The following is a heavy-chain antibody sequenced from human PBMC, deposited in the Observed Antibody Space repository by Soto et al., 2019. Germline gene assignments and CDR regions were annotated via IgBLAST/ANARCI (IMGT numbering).Heavy chain of an antibody. V-gene: IGHV3-30*18. CDR3: AKDEGAEDDILTGYPLFDY. J-gene: IGHJ4*02. D-gene: IGHD3-9*01. CDR1: GFNFRSYG. Sequence: QVQLVESGGGVVQPGRSLRLSCAASGFNFRSYGMHWVRQAPGKGLEWVAVISYDVSAKWYVDSVKGRFTISRDTSKNFLYLQMNSLRAEDTAVYYCAKDEGAEDDILTGYPLFDYRGQGILVTGSS. CDR2: ISYDVSAK.